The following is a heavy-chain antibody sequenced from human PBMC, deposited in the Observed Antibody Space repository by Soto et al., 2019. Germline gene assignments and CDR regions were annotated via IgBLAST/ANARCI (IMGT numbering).Heavy chain of an antibody. V-gene: IGHV2-26*01. CDR2: IFSKDEK. CDR3: ARIVDPCGGDCRVFYYDY. CDR1: GFSLSNPKVG. J-gene: IGHJ4*02. Sequence: QVTLKESGPVLVKPTETLTLTCTVSGFSLSNPKVGVSWIRQTPGQALEWLAHIFSKDEKFYSTSLKSRLTISKDTSKSQVVLTMTNMDPVDTATYYCARIVDPCGGDCRVFYYDYWGQGTLVTVSS. D-gene: IGHD2-21*02.